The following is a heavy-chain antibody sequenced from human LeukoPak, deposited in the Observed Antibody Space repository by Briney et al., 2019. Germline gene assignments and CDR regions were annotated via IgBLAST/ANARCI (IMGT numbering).Heavy chain of an antibody. CDR1: GDSISSSTYY. D-gene: IGHD5-24*01. Sequence: SETLSLTCDVSGDSISSSTYYWSWIRQPAGRGLEWIGRISSSGSTNYNPSLKSRVTISVDTSKNQFSLKLSSVTAADTAVYYCARDGQEKFDYWGQGTLVTVSS. V-gene: IGHV4-61*02. CDR3: ARDGQEKFDY. J-gene: IGHJ4*02. CDR2: ISSSGST.